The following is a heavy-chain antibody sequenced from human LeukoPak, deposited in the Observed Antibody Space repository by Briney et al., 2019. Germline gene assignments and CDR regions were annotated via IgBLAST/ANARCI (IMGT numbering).Heavy chain of an antibody. CDR3: ARARYVNSFYAFDI. CDR1: GGSVSGFY. Sequence: SETLSLTCTVSGGSVSGFYWSWIRQPPGKGLEWIGYIYYSGSTSYSPSLESRVTISLDTSKNQFFLKLSSVTAADTAMYYCARARYVNSFYAFDIWGQGTLVTVSS. V-gene: IGHV4-59*02. CDR2: IYYSGST. J-gene: IGHJ3*02. D-gene: IGHD3-9*01.